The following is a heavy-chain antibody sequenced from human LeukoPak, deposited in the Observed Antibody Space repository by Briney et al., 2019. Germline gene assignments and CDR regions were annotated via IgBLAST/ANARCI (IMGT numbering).Heavy chain of an antibody. Sequence: SETLSLTCAVYGGSFSGYYWSWIRQPPGKGLEWIGEINHSGSTNYNPSLKSRVTISVDTSKNQFSLKLSSVTAADTAVYYCASQKTYYDILTGYYKTRFDYWGQGTLVTVSS. CDR3: ASQKTYYDILTGYYKTRFDY. J-gene: IGHJ4*02. D-gene: IGHD3-9*01. CDR1: GGSFSGYY. CDR2: INHSGST. V-gene: IGHV4-34*01.